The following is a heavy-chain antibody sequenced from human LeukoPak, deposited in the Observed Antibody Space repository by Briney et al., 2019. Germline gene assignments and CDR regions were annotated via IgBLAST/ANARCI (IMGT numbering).Heavy chain of an antibody. CDR1: GITLSNYG. J-gene: IGHJ4*02. D-gene: IGHD3-3*01. CDR3: AKRGVVIRVFLVGFHKEAYYFES. V-gene: IGHV3-23*01. Sequence: GGSLRLSCAVSGITLSNYGMSWVRQAPGKGLEWVAGISGSGGGTSYADSVKGRFTISRDNAKNTLFLQMNSLRVEDTAVYFCAKRGVVIRVFLVGFHKEAYYFESWGQGALVTVSS. CDR2: ISGSGGGT.